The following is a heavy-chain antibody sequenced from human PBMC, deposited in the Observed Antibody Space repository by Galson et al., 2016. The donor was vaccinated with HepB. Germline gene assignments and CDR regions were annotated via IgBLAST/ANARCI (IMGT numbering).Heavy chain of an antibody. J-gene: IGHJ6*02. CDR1: GGSFRSYG. Sequence: SVKVSCKASGGSFRSYGISWVRQAPGQGLEWMGGITPLFGTPNYAPKFQGRVTITADESTSTAYMELNILRPEDTAIYYCAKSRKAAPMRWPSSYGMDVWGQGTTVTVSS. CDR3: AKSRKAAPMRWPSSYGMDV. CDR2: ITPLFGTP. D-gene: IGHD5-24*01. V-gene: IGHV1-69*13.